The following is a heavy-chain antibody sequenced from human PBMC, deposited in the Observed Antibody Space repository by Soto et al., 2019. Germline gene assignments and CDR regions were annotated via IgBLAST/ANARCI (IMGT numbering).Heavy chain of an antibody. V-gene: IGHV1-18*01. CDR3: ARAVRSPGGSYSKRNYYGMDV. D-gene: IGHD1-26*01. CDR1: GYTFTSYG. Sequence: XSVKGACNASGYTFTSYGSIWGRQAPGQGLEWMGWISAYNGNTNYAQKLQCRVTMTTDTSTSTAYMELRSLRSDDTAVYYCARAVRSPGGSYSKRNYYGMDVCGQRTTVTVSS. CDR2: ISAYNGNT. J-gene: IGHJ6*02.